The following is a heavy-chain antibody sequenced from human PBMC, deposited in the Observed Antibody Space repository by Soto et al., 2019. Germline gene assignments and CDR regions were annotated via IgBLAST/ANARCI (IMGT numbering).Heavy chain of an antibody. CDR3: ARSIAAAGTPYFDY. D-gene: IGHD6-13*01. V-gene: IGHV1-18*01. CDR2: ISAYSGNT. CDR1: GYTFTSYG. Sequence: GASVKVSCKASGYTFTSYGISWVRQAPGQGLEWMGWISAYSGNTNYAQKLQGRVTMTTDTSTSTAYMELRSLRSDDTAVYYCARSIAAAGTPYFDYWGQGTLVTVSS. J-gene: IGHJ4*02.